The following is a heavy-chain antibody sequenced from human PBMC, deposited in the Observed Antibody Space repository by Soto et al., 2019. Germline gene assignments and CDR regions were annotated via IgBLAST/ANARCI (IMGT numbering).Heavy chain of an antibody. V-gene: IGHV3-7*01. J-gene: IGHJ2*01. CDR3: ARSGGVDYYDSSGYYYPGFWYFDL. CDR1: GFTFSSYW. D-gene: IGHD3-22*01. CDR2: IKQDGSEK. Sequence: GGSLRLSCAASGFTFSSYWMSWVRQAPGKGLEWVANIKQDGSEKYYVDSVKGRFTIPRDNAKNSLYLQMNSLRAEDTAVYYCARSGGVDYYDSSGYYYPGFWYFDLWGRGTLVTVSS.